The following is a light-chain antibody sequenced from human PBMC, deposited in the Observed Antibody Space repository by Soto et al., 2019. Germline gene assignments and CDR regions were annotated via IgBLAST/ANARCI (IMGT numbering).Light chain of an antibody. CDR2: HAS. V-gene: IGKV1-17*01. CDR3: QQYNSYS. J-gene: IGKJ1*01. CDR1: QGIRND. Sequence: DIQRTQSASTMSGSVGDRVTITCRASQGIRNDLGWYQQKPGKAPKLLIYHASTLESGVPSRFSGSGSGTEFTLTISSMQPDDFATYYCQQYNSYSFGQGTKVDIK.